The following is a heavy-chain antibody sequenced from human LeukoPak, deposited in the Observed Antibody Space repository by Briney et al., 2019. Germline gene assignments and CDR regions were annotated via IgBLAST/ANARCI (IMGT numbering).Heavy chain of an antibody. CDR3: ARVHSGYDFGNRKYYYFDY. CDR2: IYYSGST. Sequence: ASETLSLTCTVSGGSISNYYWSWIRQPPGKGLEWIGYIYYSGSTNYNPSLKSRVTISVDTSKNQFSLKLSSVTAADTAVYYCARVHSGYDFGNRKYYYFDYWGQGTLVTVSS. V-gene: IGHV4-59*08. J-gene: IGHJ4*02. CDR1: GGSISNYY. D-gene: IGHD5-12*01.